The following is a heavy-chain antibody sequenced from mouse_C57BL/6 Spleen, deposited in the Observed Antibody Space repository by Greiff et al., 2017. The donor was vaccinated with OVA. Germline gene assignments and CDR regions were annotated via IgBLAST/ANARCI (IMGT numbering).Heavy chain of an antibody. D-gene: IGHD2-9*01. CDR1: GYTFTDYE. V-gene: IGHV1-15*01. Sequence: VQLKQSGAELVRPGASVTLSCKASGYTFTDYEMHWVKQTPVHGLEWIGAIDPETGGPAYNQKFTGKAILTADKSSSTAYMELRSLTSEDSAVYYCTRPPMVTTGVAYWGQGTLVTVSA. CDR3: TRPPMVTTGVAY. J-gene: IGHJ3*01. CDR2: IDPETGGP.